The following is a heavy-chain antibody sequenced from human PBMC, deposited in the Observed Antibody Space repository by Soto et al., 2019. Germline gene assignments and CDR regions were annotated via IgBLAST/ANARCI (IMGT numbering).Heavy chain of an antibody. V-gene: IGHV3-49*03. D-gene: IGHD3-10*01. CDR2: IRSKAYGGTT. J-gene: IGHJ6*02. CDR3: ARLYFGVGGMDV. Sequence: PGGSLRLSCTASGFTFGDYGLSWFRQAPGKGLEWVSFIRSKAYGGTTEYAASVKGRFTVSRDDSKSIVYLQMNSLKTEDTAIYYWARLYFGVGGMDVWGQGTTVTVSS. CDR1: GFTFGDYG.